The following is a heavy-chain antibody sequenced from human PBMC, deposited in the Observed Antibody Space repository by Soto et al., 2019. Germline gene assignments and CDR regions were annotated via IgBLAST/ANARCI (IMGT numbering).Heavy chain of an antibody. Sequence: SETLSLTCTVSGGSISSGGYYWSWIRQHPGKGLEWIGYIYYSGSTYYNPSLKSRVTISVDTSKNQFSLKLSSVTAADTAVYYCARDRTVVPAATRPSSVYYYYMDVWVKGTTVTVSS. J-gene: IGHJ6*03. CDR3: ARDRTVVPAATRPSSVYYYYMDV. V-gene: IGHV4-31*03. CDR1: GGSISSGGYY. CDR2: IYYSGST. D-gene: IGHD2-2*01.